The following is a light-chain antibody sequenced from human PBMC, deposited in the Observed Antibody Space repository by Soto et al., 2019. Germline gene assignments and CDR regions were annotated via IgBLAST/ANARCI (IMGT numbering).Light chain of an antibody. Sequence: DIQMTQSPSSLSAGVGDRVTVSCRASQSIMNFLNWYQHKPGKAPKLLIYAASSLQGGVPSRFSGSGSATEFTLIISNFQPEDFATYYCQQTYRTPHTFGQGTKVEIK. CDR1: QSIMNF. J-gene: IGKJ1*01. CDR3: QQTYRTPHT. CDR2: AAS. V-gene: IGKV1-39*01.